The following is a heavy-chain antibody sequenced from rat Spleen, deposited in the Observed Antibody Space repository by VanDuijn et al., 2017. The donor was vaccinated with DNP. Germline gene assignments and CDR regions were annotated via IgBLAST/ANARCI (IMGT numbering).Heavy chain of an antibody. D-gene: IGHD1-11*01. J-gene: IGHJ2*01. V-gene: IGHV5S11*01. CDR3: AKAGGYSPWYFDY. Sequence: EVQLVESGGGLVQPGRSLKLSCAASGFTFSDYYMAWVRQAPTKGREWVAAISTGGGNTYYRDSVKGRFTSSRDNARSTLYLQMDSLRSEETATYYCAKAGGYSPWYFDYWGQGVMVTVSS. CDR1: GFTFSDYY. CDR2: ISTGGGNT.